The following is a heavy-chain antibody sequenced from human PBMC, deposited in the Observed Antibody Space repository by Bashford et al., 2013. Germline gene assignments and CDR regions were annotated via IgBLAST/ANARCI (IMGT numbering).Heavy chain of an antibody. D-gene: IGHD3-3*01. J-gene: IGHJ6*02. CDR2: ISGSSGST. CDR3: TRHGFLEWFSMDV. V-gene: IGHV3-23*01. Sequence: VRQAPGKGLEWVSAISGSSGSTYYADSVRGRFTISRDNSKYTLYLQMNSLKTEDTAVYYCTRHGFLEWFSMDVWGQGTTVTVSS.